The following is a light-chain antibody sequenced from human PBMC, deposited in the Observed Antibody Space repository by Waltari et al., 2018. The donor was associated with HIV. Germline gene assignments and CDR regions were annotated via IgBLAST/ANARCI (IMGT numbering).Light chain of an antibody. Sequence: QSVLTQPPSVSGAPGQRVTISCTGSSSKIGAGFDVHGYQQLTGTAPKLRIYDSTQRPSVVPDRFSGSRPGSSASLAITWLQAEDEADYYCQSFDSSLSGYVFGTGTKVTVL. CDR2: DST. J-gene: IGLJ1*01. CDR3: QSFDSSLSGYV. CDR1: SSKIGAGFD. V-gene: IGLV1-40*01.